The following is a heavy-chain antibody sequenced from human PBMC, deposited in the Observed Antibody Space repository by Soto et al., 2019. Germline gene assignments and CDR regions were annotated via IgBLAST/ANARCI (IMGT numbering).Heavy chain of an antibody. CDR3: ARDPIAAAGRRFSGVRWFDP. Sequence: QVQLQESGPGLVKPSETLSLTCTVSGGSISSYYWSWIRQPAGKGLEWIGRIYTSGSTNYNPSLKSRVTMSVDTSKNQFSLKLSSVTAADTAVYYCARDPIAAAGRRFSGVRWFDPWGQGTLVTVSS. CDR2: IYTSGST. J-gene: IGHJ5*02. V-gene: IGHV4-4*07. CDR1: GGSISSYY. D-gene: IGHD6-13*01.